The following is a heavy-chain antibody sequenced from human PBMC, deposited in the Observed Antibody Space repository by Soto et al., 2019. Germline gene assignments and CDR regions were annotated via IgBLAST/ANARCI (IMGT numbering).Heavy chain of an antibody. J-gene: IGHJ4*01. CDR3: ASEVLYRSGYSYGPDFDY. CDR2: INSDGSST. D-gene: IGHD5-18*01. Sequence: GGSLRLSCAASGFTFSSYWMHWVRQAPGKGLVWVSRINSDGSSTSYADSVKGRFTISRDNAKNTLYLQMNSLRAEDTAVYYCASEVLYRSGYSYGPDFDYWGQGTLVTVSS. CDR1: GFTFSSYW. V-gene: IGHV3-74*01.